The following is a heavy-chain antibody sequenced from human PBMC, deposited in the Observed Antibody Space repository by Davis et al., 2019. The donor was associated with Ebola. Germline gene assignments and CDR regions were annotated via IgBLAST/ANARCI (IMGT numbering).Heavy chain of an antibody. D-gene: IGHD2-15*01. J-gene: IGHJ6*02. V-gene: IGHV3-30*03. Sequence: GESLKISCAASGFTFSSYGMHWVRQAPGKGLEWVAVISYDGSNKYYADSVKGRFTISRDNAKNSLHLQMNSLRAEDTAVYYCARTAGAAWGQGTTVTVSS. CDR2: ISYDGSNK. CDR3: ARTAGAA. CDR1: GFTFSSYG.